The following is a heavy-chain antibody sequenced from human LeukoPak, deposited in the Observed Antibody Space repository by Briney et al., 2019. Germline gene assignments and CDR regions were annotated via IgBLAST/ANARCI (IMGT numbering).Heavy chain of an antibody. D-gene: IGHD3-22*01. Sequence: ASVKVSCKTSGYSENFYGITWVRQVAGQGLEWMGWISAQHGQTEYAPNSQDRVTMTTDTYTNTAYMELRSLRAEDTAMYYCAKDSAYYYDSSGYYYDWGQGTLVTVSS. CDR3: AKDSAYYYDSSGYYYD. CDR2: ISAQHGQT. CDR1: GYSENFYG. J-gene: IGHJ4*02. V-gene: IGHV1-18*01.